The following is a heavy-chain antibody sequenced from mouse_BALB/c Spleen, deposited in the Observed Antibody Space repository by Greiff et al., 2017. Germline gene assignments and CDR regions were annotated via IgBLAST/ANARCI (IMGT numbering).Heavy chain of an antibody. D-gene: IGHD2-10*01. V-gene: IGHV14-3*02. J-gene: IGHJ4*01. CDR1: GFNIKDTY. Sequence: VQLKQSGAELVKPGASVKLSCTASGFNIKDTYMHWVKQRPEQGLEWIGRIDPANGNTKYDPKFQGKATITADTSSNTAYLQLSSLTSEDTAVYYCASGTTYYGNYDYAMDYWGQGTSVTVSS. CDR3: ASGTTYYGNYDYAMDY. CDR2: IDPANGNT.